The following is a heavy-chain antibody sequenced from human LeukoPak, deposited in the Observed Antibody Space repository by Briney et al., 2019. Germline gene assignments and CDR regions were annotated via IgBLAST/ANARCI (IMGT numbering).Heavy chain of an antibody. CDR1: GYTFTGYY. V-gene: IGHV1-2*02. Sequence: ASVKVSCKASGYTFTGYYMHWVRQAPGQGLEWMGWINPNSGGTNYAQKFQGRVTMTRDTSISTAYMELSRLRSDDTAVYYCARAATTYYYDSSGYYYGYWGQGTLVTVSS. J-gene: IGHJ4*02. CDR2: INPNSGGT. CDR3: ARAATTYYYDSSGYYYGY. D-gene: IGHD3-22*01.